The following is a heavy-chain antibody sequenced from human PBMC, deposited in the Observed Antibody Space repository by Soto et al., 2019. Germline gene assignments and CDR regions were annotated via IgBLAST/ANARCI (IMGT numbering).Heavy chain of an antibody. CDR3: ARDDYGDYGDYYGVDV. Sequence: SVKVSCKASGYTFTSYSMHWVRQAPGQGLEWMGIINPSGGSTSYAQKFQGRVTMSRDNAKNSLYLQMNSLRAEDTAVYYCARDDYGDYGDYYGVDVWGQGTTVTVSS. V-gene: IGHV1-46*01. CDR2: INPSGGST. J-gene: IGHJ6*02. CDR1: GYTFTSYS. D-gene: IGHD4-17*01.